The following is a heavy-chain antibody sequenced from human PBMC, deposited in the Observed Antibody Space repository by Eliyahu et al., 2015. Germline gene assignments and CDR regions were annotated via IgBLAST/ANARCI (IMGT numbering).Heavy chain of an antibody. CDR2: MNPNSGNT. Sequence: QVQLVQSGAEVKKPGASVKVSCKASGYTFTSFDINWVRQATGQGLEWMGWMNPNSGNTGYAQKFQGRVTMTRNTSISTAYMELSSLRSEDTAVYFCARGPANTYGYGGFDWFDPWGQGTLVTVSS. CDR3: ARGPANTYGYGGFDWFDP. J-gene: IGHJ5*02. D-gene: IGHD5-18*01. CDR1: GYTFTSFD. V-gene: IGHV1-8*01.